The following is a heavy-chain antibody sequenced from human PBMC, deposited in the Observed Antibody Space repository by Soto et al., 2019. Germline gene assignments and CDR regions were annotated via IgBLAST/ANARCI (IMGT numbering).Heavy chain of an antibody. CDR3: ARGLKLRYFDY. J-gene: IGHJ4*02. Sequence: QVQLQQWGAGLLKPSETLSLTCAVYGVSFSGYYWSWIRQPPGKGLEWIGESNHSGSTNYNPSLKSRVTISVDTSKNQFSLQLSSVTAADTAVYYCARGLKLRYFDYWGQGTLVTVSS. V-gene: IGHV4-34*01. CDR1: GVSFSGYY. CDR2: SNHSGST. D-gene: IGHD2-15*01.